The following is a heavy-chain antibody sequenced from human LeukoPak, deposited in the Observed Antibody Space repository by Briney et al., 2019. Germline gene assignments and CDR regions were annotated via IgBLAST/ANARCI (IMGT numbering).Heavy chain of an antibody. J-gene: IGHJ6*03. CDR2: ISYDGSNK. CDR1: GFTFSSYA. V-gene: IGHV3-30*04. CDR3: ARGATVWARMDV. Sequence: GRSLRLSCAASGFTFSSYAMHWVRQAPGKGLEWVAVISYDGSNKYYADSVKGRFTISRDNSKNTLYLQMNSLRAEDTAVYYCARGATVWARMDVWGKGTTVTVSS. D-gene: IGHD4-17*01.